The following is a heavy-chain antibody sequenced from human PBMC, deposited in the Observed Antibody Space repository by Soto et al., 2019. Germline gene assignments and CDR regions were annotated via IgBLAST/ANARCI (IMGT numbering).Heavy chain of an antibody. V-gene: IGHV3-48*01. D-gene: IGHD3-9*01. J-gene: IGHJ5*02. Sequence: GGSLRLSCAASGFTFSSYSMNWVSQAPGKGLEWVSYISSSSTIYYADSVKGRFTISRDNAKNSLYLQMNSLRAEDTAVYYCARDPGRYFAPGPNWFDPWGQGTLVTVSS. CDR2: ISSSSTI. CDR1: GFTFSSYS. CDR3: ARDPGRYFAPGPNWFDP.